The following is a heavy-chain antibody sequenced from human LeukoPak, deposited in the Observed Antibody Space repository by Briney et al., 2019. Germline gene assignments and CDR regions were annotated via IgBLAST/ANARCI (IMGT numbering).Heavy chain of an antibody. D-gene: IGHD3-10*01. Sequence: QSGGTLRLSCAASGFTFSSYAMSWVRQAPGKGLEWVSAISGSGGSTYYADSVKGRFTISRDNSKNTLYLQMNSLRAEDTAVYYCAHVLLWFGDPSQRGYWGQGTLVTVSS. V-gene: IGHV3-23*01. J-gene: IGHJ4*02. CDR2: ISGSGGST. CDR1: GFTFSSYA. CDR3: AHVLLWFGDPSQRGY.